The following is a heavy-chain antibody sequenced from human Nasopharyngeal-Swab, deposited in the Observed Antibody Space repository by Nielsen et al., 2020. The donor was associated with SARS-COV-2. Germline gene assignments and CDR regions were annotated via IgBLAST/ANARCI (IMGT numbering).Heavy chain of an antibody. CDR2: INAGNGNT. Sequence: WVRQAPGQRPEWMGRINAGNGNTKYSQRFQDRVTITRDTSATTAHMELSSLRSEDTAVYYCARRRRYCSGGSCYSNWFDPWGQGTLVTVSS. J-gene: IGHJ5*02. V-gene: IGHV1-3*01. D-gene: IGHD2-15*01. CDR3: ARRRRYCSGGSCYSNWFDP.